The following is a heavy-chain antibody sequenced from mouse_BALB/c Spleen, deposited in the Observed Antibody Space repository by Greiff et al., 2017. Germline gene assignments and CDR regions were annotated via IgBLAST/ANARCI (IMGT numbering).Heavy chain of an antibody. CDR1: GFTFSSYA. Sequence: EVKLMESGGGLVKPGGSLKLSCAASGFTFSSYAMSWVRQTPEKRLEWVASISSGGSTYYPDSVKGRFTISRDNARNILYLQMSSLRSEDTAMYYCARGGRDYYGFLTWFAYWGQGTLVTVSA. D-gene: IGHD2-2*01. CDR2: ISSGGST. V-gene: IGHV5-6-5*01. J-gene: IGHJ3*01. CDR3: ARGGRDYYGFLTWFAY.